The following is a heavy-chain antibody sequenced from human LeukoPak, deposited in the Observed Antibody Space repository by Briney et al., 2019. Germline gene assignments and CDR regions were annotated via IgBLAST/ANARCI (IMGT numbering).Heavy chain of an antibody. CDR2: IYYTGST. J-gene: IGHJ4*02. CDR3: ARGVPRLVY. Sequence: SETLSLTCTVSGGSISSYYWSWIRQPPGKGLEWIGYIYYTGSTNYNPSLTSRVTISVDTSKNQFSLKLTSVTAADTAVYYCARGVPRLVYWGQGTLVTVSS. D-gene: IGHD3-10*01. V-gene: IGHV4-59*01. CDR1: GGSISSYY.